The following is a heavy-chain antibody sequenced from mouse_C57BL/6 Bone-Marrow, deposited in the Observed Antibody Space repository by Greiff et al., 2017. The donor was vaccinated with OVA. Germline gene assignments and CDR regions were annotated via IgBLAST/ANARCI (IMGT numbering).Heavy chain of an antibody. CDR1: GFTFSSYA. Sequence: EVKVVESGEGLVKPGGSLKLSCAASGFTFSSYAMSWVRQTPEKRLEWVAYISSGGDYIYYADTVKGRFTISRDNARNTLYLQMSSLKSEDTAMYYCTRAKELRLYFDYWGQGTTLTVSS. CDR3: TRAKELRLYFDY. D-gene: IGHD3-2*02. CDR2: ISSGGDYI. V-gene: IGHV5-9-1*02. J-gene: IGHJ2*01.